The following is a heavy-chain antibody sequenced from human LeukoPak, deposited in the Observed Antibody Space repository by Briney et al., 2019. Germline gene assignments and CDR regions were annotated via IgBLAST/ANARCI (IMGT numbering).Heavy chain of an antibody. J-gene: IGHJ4*02. Sequence: GGSLRLSCAASGFTFSGYAMTWVRQAPGKGLEWVSSISGSGSSTYYADSVKGRFTISRDNSKNTLYLQMNSLRAEDTAVYYCARDSGGYYFDYWGQGTLVTVSS. V-gene: IGHV3-23*01. D-gene: IGHD3-10*01. CDR1: GFTFSGYA. CDR2: ISGSGSST. CDR3: ARDSGGYYFDY.